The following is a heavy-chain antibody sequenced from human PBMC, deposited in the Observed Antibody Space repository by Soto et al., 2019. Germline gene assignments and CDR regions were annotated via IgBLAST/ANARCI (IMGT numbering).Heavy chain of an antibody. CDR2: SSYDGRET. CDR3: ARDSGWPILNFDN. Sequence: SLRLSCAASDFDFSSYGIHWVRQAPGKGLEWVAASSYDGRETFYADSAKGRFTVSKEMSKNTAFLQMNALRHEDTAVYLCARDSGWPILNFDNWGQGATVTVSS. J-gene: IGHJ4*02. CDR1: DFDFSSYG. D-gene: IGHD3-10*01. V-gene: IGHV3-30*03.